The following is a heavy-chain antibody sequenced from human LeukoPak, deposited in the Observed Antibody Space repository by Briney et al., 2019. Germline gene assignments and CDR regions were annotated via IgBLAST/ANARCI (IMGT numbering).Heavy chain of an antibody. D-gene: IGHD2-2*01. CDR3: ARRYCSSTSCVFDY. V-gene: IGHV3-23*01. CDR1: GFTFSSYA. J-gene: IGHJ4*02. CDR2: ISGSGGST. Sequence: SGGSLRLSCAASGFTFSSYAMSWVRQAPGKGLEWVSAISGSGGSTYYADSVKDRFTISRDNSKNTLYLQMNSLRAEDTAVYYCARRYCSSTSCVFDYWGQGTLVTVSS.